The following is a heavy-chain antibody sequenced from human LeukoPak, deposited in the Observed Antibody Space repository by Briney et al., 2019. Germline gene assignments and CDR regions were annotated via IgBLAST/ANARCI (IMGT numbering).Heavy chain of an antibody. CDR2: ISSSSSYI. D-gene: IGHD1-14*01. CDR3: ARDLTGTTG. V-gene: IGHV3-21*05. Sequence: GGSLRLSCAASGFTFSSYEMNWVRQAPGKGLEWVSYISSSSSYIYYADSVKGRFTISRDNAKNSLYLQMNSLRAEDTAVYYCARDLTGTTGWGQGTLVTVSS. CDR1: GFTFSSYE. J-gene: IGHJ4*02.